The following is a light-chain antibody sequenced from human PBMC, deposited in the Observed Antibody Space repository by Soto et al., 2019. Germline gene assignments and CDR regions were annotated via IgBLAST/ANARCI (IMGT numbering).Light chain of an antibody. CDR3: ISYAGSNIFV. J-gene: IGLJ1*01. CDR2: EVS. CDR1: SSDVGGYNY. Sequence: QSALTQPASVSGSPGQSITISCTGTSSDVGGYNYVSWYQQHPGKAPKLMIYEVSNRPSGVSNRFSGSKSGNTASLTVSGLQAEDEADYYCISYAGSNIFVFGTGTKVTVL. V-gene: IGLV2-14*01.